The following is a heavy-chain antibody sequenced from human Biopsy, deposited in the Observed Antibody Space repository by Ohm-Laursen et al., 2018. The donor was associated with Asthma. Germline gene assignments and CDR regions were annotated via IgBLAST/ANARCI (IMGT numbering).Heavy chain of an antibody. D-gene: IGHD1-1*01. V-gene: IGHV3-30*03. Sequence: SLRLSCAAPGFSFSKFDIHWVRQAPGKGLEWVGVISKDASTQDYADSVKGRFIMARDNSKNTLDLQMNSLREEDTAVYYCVRDGTDDAFDIWGQGTVVSVSS. CDR1: GFSFSKFD. CDR2: ISKDASTQ. CDR3: VRDGTDDAFDI. J-gene: IGHJ3*02.